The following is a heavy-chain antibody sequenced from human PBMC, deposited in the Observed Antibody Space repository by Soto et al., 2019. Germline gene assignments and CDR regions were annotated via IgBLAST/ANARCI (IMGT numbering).Heavy chain of an antibody. J-gene: IGHJ6*02. CDR2: IWYDGSNK. Sequence: PGGSLRLSCAASGFTFSSYGMHWVRQAPGKGLEWVAVIWYDGSNKYYADSVKCRFTIPRDNSKNTLYLQMNSLRAEDTAVYYCARDVPYYYDSSGSKSKGYYGMDVWGQGTTVTVSS. CDR3: ARDVPYYYDSSGSKSKGYYGMDV. CDR1: GFTFSSYG. V-gene: IGHV3-33*01. D-gene: IGHD3-22*01.